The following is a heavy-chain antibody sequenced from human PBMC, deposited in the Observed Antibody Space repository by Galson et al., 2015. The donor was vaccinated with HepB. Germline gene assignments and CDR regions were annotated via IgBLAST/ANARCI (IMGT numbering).Heavy chain of an antibody. D-gene: IGHD4-17*01. CDR1: GSTFTSYA. CDR3: ARVSPLYGDSLRSPGDYYYGMDV. CDR2: INTNTGNP. V-gene: IGHV7-4-1*02. Sequence: SVKVSCKASGSTFTSYAMNWVRQAPGQGLEWMGWINTNTGNPTYAQGFTGRFVFSLDTSVSTAYLQISSLKAEDTAVYYCARVSPLYGDSLRSPGDYYYGMDVWGQGTTVTVSS. J-gene: IGHJ6*02.